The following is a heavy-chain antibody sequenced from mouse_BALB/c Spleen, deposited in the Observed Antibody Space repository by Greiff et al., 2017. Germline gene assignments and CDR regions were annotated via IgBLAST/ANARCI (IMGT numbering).Heavy chain of an antibody. CDR1: GYTFTSYW. V-gene: IGHV1-7*01. Sequence: VKVVESGAELAKPGASVKMSCKASGYTFTSYWMHWVKQRPGQGLEWIGYINPSTGYTEYNQKFKDKATLTADKSSSTAYMQLSSLTSEDSAVYYCARYTGSSLYAMDYWGQGTSVTVSS. J-gene: IGHJ4*01. CDR3: ARYTGSSLYAMDY. D-gene: IGHD1-1*01. CDR2: INPSTGYT.